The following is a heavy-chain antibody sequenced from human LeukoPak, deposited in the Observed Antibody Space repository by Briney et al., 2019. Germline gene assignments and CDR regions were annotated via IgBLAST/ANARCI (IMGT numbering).Heavy chain of an antibody. V-gene: IGHV4-39*07. CDR2: IYYSGST. CDR3: AGELRYAFDI. D-gene: IGHD2-21*01. J-gene: IGHJ3*02. Sequence: TSETLSLTRTVSGGSISSSSYYWGWIRQPPGKGLEWIGSIYYSGSTYYNPSLKSRVAISIDMSKKQFSLQLRSVTAADTGMYYCAGELRYAFDIWGQGTMVTVSS. CDR1: GGSISSSSYY.